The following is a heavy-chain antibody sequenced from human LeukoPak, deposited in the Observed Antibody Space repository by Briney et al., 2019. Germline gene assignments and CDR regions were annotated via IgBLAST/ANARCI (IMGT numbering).Heavy chain of an antibody. V-gene: IGHV3-7*01. Sequence: PGGSLRLSCAASGFTFSSYWMSWVRQAPGKGLEWVANIKQDGSEKYYVDSVKGRFTISRDNAKNSLYLQMNSLRAEDTAVYYCARAYYDFWSGYNSYYGMDVWGQGTTVTVSS. J-gene: IGHJ6*02. CDR2: IKQDGSEK. D-gene: IGHD3-3*01. CDR1: GFTFSSYW. CDR3: ARAYYDFWSGYNSYYGMDV.